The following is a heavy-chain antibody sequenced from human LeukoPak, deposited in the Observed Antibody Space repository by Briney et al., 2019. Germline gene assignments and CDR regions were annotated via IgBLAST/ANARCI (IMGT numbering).Heavy chain of an antibody. V-gene: IGHV3-66*02. CDR3: ARGSHCTNSVCYIFDY. D-gene: IGHD2-8*01. J-gene: IGHJ4*02. CDR2: IYSGSST. CDR1: GFTVSSNY. Sequence: GGSLRLSCAASGFTVSSNYMSWVRQAPGKGLEWVSVIYSGSSTYYADSVKGRFTISRDNSKNTLYLQMNSLRAEDTAVYYCARGSHCTNSVCYIFDYWGQGTLVTVSS.